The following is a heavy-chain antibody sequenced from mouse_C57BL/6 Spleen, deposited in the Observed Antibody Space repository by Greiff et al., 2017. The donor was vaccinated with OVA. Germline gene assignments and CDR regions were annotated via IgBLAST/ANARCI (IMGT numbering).Heavy chain of an antibody. J-gene: IGHJ4*01. V-gene: IGHV1-4*01. Sequence: VQLQQSGAELARPGASVKMSCKASGYTFPSYTMHWVKQRPGQGLEWIGYINPSSGYTKYNQKFKDKAPLTADKSSSTAYLQLSSLTSEDSAVYYCARSDYGYDGVDYWGQGTSVTVSS. CDR1: GYTFPSYT. D-gene: IGHD2-2*01. CDR3: ARSDYGYDGVDY. CDR2: INPSSGYT.